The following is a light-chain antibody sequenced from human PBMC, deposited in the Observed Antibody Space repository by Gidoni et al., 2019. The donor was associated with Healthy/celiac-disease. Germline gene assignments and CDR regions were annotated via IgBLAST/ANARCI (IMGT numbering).Light chain of an antibody. J-gene: IGLJ2*01. CDR1: SPNIGEGYD. V-gene: IGLV1-40*01. Sequence: QSVLTHPPSVSGAPGQLVTISCTGSSPNIGEGYDVHWYQQLPGPAPKLLIYGNSNRPSCVPDRVSGSKSGTSASLAITGLQAEDEADYYCQSYDSSLSASVVFGGGTKLTVL. CDR2: GNS. CDR3: QSYDSSLSASVV.